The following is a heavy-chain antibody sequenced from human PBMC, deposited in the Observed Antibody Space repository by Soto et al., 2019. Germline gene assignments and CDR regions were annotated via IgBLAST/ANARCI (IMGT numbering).Heavy chain of an antibody. D-gene: IGHD2-8*01. Sequence: QVQLVQSGAEVKKPGSSVKVSCKASGGTFSSYAISWVRQAPGQGLEWIGGIIPIFGTANYAQKFQGRVTITADESTSTAYMELSSLRSEDTAVYYCARDSPRYCTNGVCYFDYWGQGTLVTVSS. CDR1: GGTFSSYA. CDR3: ARDSPRYCTNGVCYFDY. V-gene: IGHV1-69*01. J-gene: IGHJ4*02. CDR2: IIPIFGTA.